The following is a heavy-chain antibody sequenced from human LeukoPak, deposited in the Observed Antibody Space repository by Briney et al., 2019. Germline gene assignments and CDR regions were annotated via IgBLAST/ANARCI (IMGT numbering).Heavy chain of an antibody. Sequence: GGSLRLSCAASGVTFSSYSMNWVRQAPGKGLEWVSSISSSSSYIYYADSVKGRFTISRDNAKNSLYLQMNSLRAEDTAVYYCARDQYSSSWYVYYYGMDVWGQGTTVTVSS. CDR1: GVTFSSYS. CDR3: ARDQYSSSWYVYYYGMDV. CDR2: ISSSSSYI. J-gene: IGHJ6*02. V-gene: IGHV3-21*01. D-gene: IGHD6-13*01.